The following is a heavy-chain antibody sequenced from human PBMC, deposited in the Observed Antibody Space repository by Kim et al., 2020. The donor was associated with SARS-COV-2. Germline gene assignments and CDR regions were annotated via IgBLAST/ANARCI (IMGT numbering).Heavy chain of an antibody. J-gene: IGHJ6*02. Sequence: YYDPYLKSRVTKSVDTSKNQFSLKLSSVPAADTAVYYCARGLTGPPLGVWGQGTTVTVSS. CDR3: ARGLTGPPLGV. D-gene: IGHD7-27*01. V-gene: IGHV4-31*02.